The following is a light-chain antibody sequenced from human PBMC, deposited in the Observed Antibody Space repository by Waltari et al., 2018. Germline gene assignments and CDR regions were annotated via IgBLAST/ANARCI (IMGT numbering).Light chain of an antibody. CDR2: NND. V-gene: IGLV1-44*01. CDR3: AAWDDSRNGPV. Sequence: QSVLTQPPSASGTPGQRVTISCSGSSSNIGGNPVNWYQQLPGTAPKLLIYNNDQRPAGVPDRVSGSKSGTSASLAISGLQSEDEADYYCAAWDDSRNGPVFGGGTKLPVL. CDR1: SSNIGGNP. J-gene: IGLJ3*02.